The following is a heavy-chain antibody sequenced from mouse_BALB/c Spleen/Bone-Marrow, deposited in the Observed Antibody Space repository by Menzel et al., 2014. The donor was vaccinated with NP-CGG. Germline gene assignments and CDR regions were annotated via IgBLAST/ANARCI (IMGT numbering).Heavy chain of an antibody. J-gene: IGHJ3*01. CDR1: GFNIKDTY. CDR2: IDPANGNT. D-gene: IGHD1-1*01. CDR3: AMYYYGSSLFAY. Sequence: VQLQQSGAELVKPGASVKLSCTASGFNIKDTYMHWVKQRPEQGLEWIGRIDPANGNTKYDPKFQGKATITADTSSNTAYLQLGSLTSEDTAVYYCAMYYYGSSLFAYWGQGTLVTVSA. V-gene: IGHV14-3*02.